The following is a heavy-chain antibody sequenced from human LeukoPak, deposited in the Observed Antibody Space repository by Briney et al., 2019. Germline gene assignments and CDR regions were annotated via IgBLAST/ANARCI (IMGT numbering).Heavy chain of an antibody. D-gene: IGHD2-21*01. CDR3: AKFLPTHIVVANYYFDY. CDR1: GFIFSSYA. V-gene: IGHV3-23*01. Sequence: GGSLRLSCAASGFIFSSYAMSWVRQAPGKGLEWVSAISGSGGSTYYADSVKGRFTISRDNSKNTLYLQMNSLRAEDTAVYYCAKFLPTHIVVANYYFDYWGQGTLVTVSS. J-gene: IGHJ4*02. CDR2: ISGSGGST.